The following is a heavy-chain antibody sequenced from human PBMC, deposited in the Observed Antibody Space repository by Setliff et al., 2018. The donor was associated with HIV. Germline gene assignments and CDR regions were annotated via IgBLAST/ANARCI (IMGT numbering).Heavy chain of an antibody. V-gene: IGHV3-9*01. D-gene: IGHD6-19*01. CDR2: IRWDIGTK. CDR3: ARRLSSGSYFGY. J-gene: IGHJ4*02. CDR1: GFSFKDCA. Sequence: GGSLRLSCVASGFSFKDCAMHWVRLAPGKGLEWVSGIRWDIGTKQYAASVRGRFTISRDNAKNSLYLQMNSLRAEDTAVYYCARRLSSGSYFGYWGQGTLVTVSS.